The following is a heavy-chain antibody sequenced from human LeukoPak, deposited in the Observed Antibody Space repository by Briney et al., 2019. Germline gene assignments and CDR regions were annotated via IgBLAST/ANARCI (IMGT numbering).Heavy chain of an antibody. V-gene: IGHV1-8*01. CDR2: MNPNSGNT. CDR1: GYTFTSYD. D-gene: IGHD1-26*01. CDR3: ARVSGSYYESDY. J-gene: IGHJ4*02. Sequence: ASVKASCKASGYTFTSYDINWVRQATGQGLEWMGWMNPNSGNTGYAQKFQGRVTMTRNTSISTAYMELSSLRSEDTAVYYCARVSGSYYESDYWGQGTLVTVSS.